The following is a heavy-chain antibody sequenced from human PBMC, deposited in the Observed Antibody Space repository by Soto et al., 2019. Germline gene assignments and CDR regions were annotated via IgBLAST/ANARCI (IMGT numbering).Heavy chain of an antibody. CDR2: IKSKTDGGTT. CDR1: GFTFSNAW. V-gene: IGHV3-15*01. Sequence: GGSLRLSCAASGFTFSNAWMSWVRQAPGKGLEWVGRIKSKTDGGTTDYAAPVKGRFTISRDDSKNTLYLQMNSLKTEETAVYYCTTVHYYYYYYMDVWGKGTTVTVSS. J-gene: IGHJ6*03. CDR3: TTVHYYYYYYMDV.